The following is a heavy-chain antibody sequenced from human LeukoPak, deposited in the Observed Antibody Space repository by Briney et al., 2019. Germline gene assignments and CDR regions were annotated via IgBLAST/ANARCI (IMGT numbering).Heavy chain of an antibody. J-gene: IGHJ4*02. V-gene: IGHV3-30*18. Sequence: GTSLRLSCAASGFTFSTYGMHWVRQAPGKGLEWVAVISYDGGNKYYADSVKGRFTISRDNSKNTLYLQMNSLRAEDTAVYYCAKDKTGYFDYWGQGTLVTVSS. CDR3: AKDKTGYFDY. CDR2: ISYDGGNK. D-gene: IGHD3-9*01. CDR1: GFTFSTYG.